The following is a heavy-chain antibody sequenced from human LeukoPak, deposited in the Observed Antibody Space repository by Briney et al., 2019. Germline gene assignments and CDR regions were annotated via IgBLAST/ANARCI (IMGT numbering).Heavy chain of an antibody. D-gene: IGHD2-15*01. CDR3: ARDDYCSGGHCYHY. CDR1: GFSFSSYW. Sequence: GGSLRLSCAASGFSFSSYWMSWVRQPPGKGLEWVANINQDGSEKYHMDSVKGRFTISRDNAKNSLYLQMNSLRVEDTAVYYCARDDYCSGGHCYHYWGQGTLVTVSS. V-gene: IGHV3-7*01. J-gene: IGHJ4*02. CDR2: INQDGSEK.